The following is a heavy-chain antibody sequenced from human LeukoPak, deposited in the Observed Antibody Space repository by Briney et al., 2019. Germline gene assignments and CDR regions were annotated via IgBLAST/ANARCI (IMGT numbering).Heavy chain of an antibody. CDR2: ISWNSGSI. J-gene: IGHJ3*02. V-gene: IGHV3-9*01. D-gene: IGHD1-1*01. Sequence: GRSLRLSCAASGFTFDDYAMHWVRQAPGKGLEWVSGISWNSGSIGYADSVKGRFTISRDNAKNSLYLQMNSLRAEDTALYYCAKYTGYETGTTSPGAFDIWGQGTMVTVSS. CDR1: GFTFDDYA. CDR3: AKYTGYETGTTSPGAFDI.